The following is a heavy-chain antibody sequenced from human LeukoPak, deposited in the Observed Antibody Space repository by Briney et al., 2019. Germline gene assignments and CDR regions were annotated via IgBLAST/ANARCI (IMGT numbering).Heavy chain of an antibody. CDR1: GGSISSGNYY. V-gene: IGHV4-31*03. CDR3: ARDEGDSSGYPGLNYGMDV. D-gene: IGHD3-22*01. CDR2: IYYSGRN. Sequence: TLSLTCTVSGGSISSGNYYWSWIRQHPGKGLEWIGYIYYSGRNFYNPSLKSRLTISVDTSKNQFSLKLSSVTAADTAVYYCARDEGDSSGYPGLNYGMDVWGQGTTVTVSS. J-gene: IGHJ6*02.